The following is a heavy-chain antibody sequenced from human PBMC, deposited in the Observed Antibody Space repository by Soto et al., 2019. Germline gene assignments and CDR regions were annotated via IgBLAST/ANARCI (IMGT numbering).Heavy chain of an antibody. D-gene: IGHD3-10*02. V-gene: IGHV4-30-4*01. Sequence: PSETLSLTCTVSGGSISSGDYYWSWIRQPPGKGLEWIGYIYYSGSTYYNPSLKSRVTISVDTSKNQFSLKLSSVTAADTAVYYCARVFVPAYYHGMDVWGQGTTVTVSS. CDR3: ARVFVPAYYHGMDV. CDR1: GGSISSGDYY. J-gene: IGHJ6*02. CDR2: IYYSGST.